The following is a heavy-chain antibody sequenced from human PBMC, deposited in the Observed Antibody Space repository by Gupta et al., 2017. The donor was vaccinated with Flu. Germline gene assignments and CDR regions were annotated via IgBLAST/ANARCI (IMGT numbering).Heavy chain of an antibody. CDR1: GFTFSSYE. J-gene: IGHJ4*02. CDR2: ISSSGSTI. CDR3: AREQWELLQLDY. Sequence: EVQLVESGGGLVQPGGSLRLSCAASGFTFSSYEMNWVRQAPGKGLEWVSYISSSGSTIYYADSVKGRFTISRDNAKNSLYLQMNSLRAEDTAVYYCAREQWELLQLDYWGQGTLVTVSS. V-gene: IGHV3-48*03. D-gene: IGHD1-26*01.